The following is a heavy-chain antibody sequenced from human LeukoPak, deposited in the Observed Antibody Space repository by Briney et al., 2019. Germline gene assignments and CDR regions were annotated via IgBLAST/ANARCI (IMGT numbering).Heavy chain of an antibody. Sequence: GESLKISCKASGYSFTSYWIGWVRQMPGKGLEWMGIIDPSDSETRYTPSFQGQVTISVDKSLTTAYLQWNSLKASDTAMYYCARQTAMGRSGNYWGQGTLVTVSS. D-gene: IGHD5-18*01. J-gene: IGHJ4*02. CDR2: IDPSDSET. V-gene: IGHV5-51*01. CDR1: GYSFTSYW. CDR3: ARQTAMGRSGNY.